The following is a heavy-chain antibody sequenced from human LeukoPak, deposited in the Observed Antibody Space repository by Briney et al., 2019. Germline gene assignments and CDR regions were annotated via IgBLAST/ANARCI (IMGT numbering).Heavy chain of an antibody. CDR2: IYSGGNT. V-gene: IGHV3-53*01. J-gene: IGHJ4*02. Sequence: PGGSLRLSGTGSGFTVSSNSMSWVRQAPGKELEWVSFIYSGGNTHYSDSVRGRFTITRDNSKTTLYLQMNSLRAEDTAVYYCARRAGEYSHPYDYWGQGTLVTVSS. D-gene: IGHD4-17*01. CDR1: GFTVSSNS. CDR3: ARRAGEYSHPYDY.